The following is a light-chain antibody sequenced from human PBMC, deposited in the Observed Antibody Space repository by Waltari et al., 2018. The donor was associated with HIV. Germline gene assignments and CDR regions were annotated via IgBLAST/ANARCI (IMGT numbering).Light chain of an antibody. J-gene: IGLJ2*01. CDR1: SSDVGGYNY. CDR2: DVT. V-gene: IGLV2-14*03. Sequence: QSALTQPASVSWSPGQSITISCTGTSSDVGGYNYVSWYQQHPGKAPKLMVYDVTNRPSGVADRFSGSKSGNTAFLTISGLQAEDEADYYCSSYTTSRTVVFGGGTKLTVL. CDR3: SSYTTSRTVV.